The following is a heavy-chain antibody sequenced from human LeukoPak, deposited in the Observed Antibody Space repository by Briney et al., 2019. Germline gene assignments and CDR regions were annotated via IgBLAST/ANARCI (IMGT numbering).Heavy chain of an antibody. CDR1: GFTFSSYG. V-gene: IGHV3-30*03. D-gene: IGHD3-9*01. Sequence: GGSLRLSCAASGFTFSSYGMHWVRQAPGKGLEWVAVISYDGSNKYYADSVKGRFTISRDNSKNTLYLQMNSLRAEDTAVYYCARHTYDSLTGSEDAFDIWGQGTMVTISS. CDR3: ARHTYDSLTGSEDAFDI. CDR2: ISYDGSNK. J-gene: IGHJ3*02.